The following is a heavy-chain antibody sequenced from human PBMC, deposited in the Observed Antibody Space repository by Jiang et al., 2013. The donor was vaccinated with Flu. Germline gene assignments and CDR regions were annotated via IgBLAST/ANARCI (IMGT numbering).Heavy chain of an antibody. CDR2: IVPLLGIP. CDR1: GGSFTTYS. Sequence: GAEVKKPGSSVNVSCKASGGSFTTYSISWVRQAPGQGLEWMGRIVPLLGIPNYAPRFQDRVTITADKSTSTVYMEVSSLRSEDTAMYYCALRVVLAQYNHYGLDVWGPGTTVTVSS. CDR3: ALRVVLAQYNHYGLDV. J-gene: IGHJ6*02. V-gene: IGHV1-69*02. D-gene: IGHD2-21*01.